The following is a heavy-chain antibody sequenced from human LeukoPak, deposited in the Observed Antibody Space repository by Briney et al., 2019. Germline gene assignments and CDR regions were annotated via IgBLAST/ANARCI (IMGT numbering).Heavy chain of an antibody. CDR3: ARGRRLRRSGSPTIAARPYYFDY. CDR1: GGSISSYY. Sequence: SETLSLTCTVSGGSISSYYWSWIRQPPGKGLEWIGYIYYSGSTNYNPSLKSRVTISVDTSKNQFSLKLSSVTAADTAVYYCARGRRLRRSGSPTIAARPYYFDYWGQGTLVTVSS. D-gene: IGHD6-6*01. V-gene: IGHV4-59*12. J-gene: IGHJ4*02. CDR2: IYYSGST.